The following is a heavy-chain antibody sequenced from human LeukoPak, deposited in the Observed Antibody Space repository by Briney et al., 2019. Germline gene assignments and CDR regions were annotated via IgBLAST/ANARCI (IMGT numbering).Heavy chain of an antibody. CDR1: GFSFSDYG. V-gene: IGHV3-33*06. D-gene: IGHD3-22*01. J-gene: IGHJ4*02. CDR2: IWNDGSNK. Sequence: GRSLRLSCAASGFSFSDYGMHWVRQAPGKGLEWVAVIWNDGSNKYYVDSVKGRFTISRDNSKSTLYLEMNSLRAEDTAVYYCAKVADSSGYFYINYWGQGTLVPVFS. CDR3: AKVADSSGYFYINY.